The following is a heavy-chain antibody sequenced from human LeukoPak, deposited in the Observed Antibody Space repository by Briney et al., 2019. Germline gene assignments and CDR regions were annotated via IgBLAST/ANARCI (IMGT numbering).Heavy chain of an antibody. D-gene: IGHD3-16*01. CDR1: GFTFSAYS. CDR2: ISSRSGTI. Sequence: GASLRLSCAVSGFTFSAYSMNWVRQAPGKGLEWVSYISSRSGTIHYADSVKGRFTISRDNAKNALFLQMDSLRVEDTAIYYCVRLNITSGGVTHHFDSWGQGTLVTVSS. CDR3: VRLNITSGGVTHHFDS. V-gene: IGHV3-48*01. J-gene: IGHJ4*02.